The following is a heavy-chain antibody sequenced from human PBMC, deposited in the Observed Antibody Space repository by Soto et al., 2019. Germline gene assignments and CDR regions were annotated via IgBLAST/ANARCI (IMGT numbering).Heavy chain of an antibody. Sequence: ASVKVACKASGYIFTCYQIHWVRQAPGQGLEWMGWLNPNSCVKNYAQNVQDRVTMTRETSISTAYIELSSLRSDDTAVYYCAREPMVRVVTSPLDLWGQGTMVTVSS. CDR3: AREPMVRVVTSPLDL. CDR1: GYIFTCYQ. CDR2: LNPNSCVK. D-gene: IGHD3-10*01. J-gene: IGHJ3*01. V-gene: IGHV1-2*02.